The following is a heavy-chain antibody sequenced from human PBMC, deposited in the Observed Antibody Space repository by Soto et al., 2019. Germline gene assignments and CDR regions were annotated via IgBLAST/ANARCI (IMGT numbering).Heavy chain of an antibody. Sequence: EVQLVESGGGLVQPGRSLRLSCVSSGFTFDDFAMHWVRQAPGKGLEWVSGISWNSGSIAYADSVKGRFTISRDNAKNSLYLQMTGLRTDDTAFYYCAKDTVGGPVYSFDFWGQGTLVTVSS. CDR2: ISWNSGSI. CDR3: AKDTVGGPVYSFDF. J-gene: IGHJ4*02. D-gene: IGHD6-19*01. CDR1: GFTFDDFA. V-gene: IGHV3-9*01.